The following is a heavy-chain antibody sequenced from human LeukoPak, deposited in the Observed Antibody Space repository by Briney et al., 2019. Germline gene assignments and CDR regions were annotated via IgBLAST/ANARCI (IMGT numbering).Heavy chain of an antibody. V-gene: IGHV4-39*01. J-gene: IGHJ4*02. D-gene: IGHD1-26*01. CDR2: ICYSGTT. CDR1: GGSISSSGYY. CDR3: ARRDGSLTD. Sequence: PSETLSLTCTVSGGSISSSGYYWGWIRQPPGKGLEWIGSICYSGTTYYNPSLKSRVTISTDTSKNQFLLKLRSVTAADTAVYYCARRDGSLTDWGQGIQVTVSS.